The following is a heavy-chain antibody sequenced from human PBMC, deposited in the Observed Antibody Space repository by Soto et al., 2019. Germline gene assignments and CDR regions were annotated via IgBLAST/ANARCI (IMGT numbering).Heavy chain of an antibody. Sequence: SETLSLTCTVSGGSISSYYWSWIRQPAGKGLEWIGRIYSGGSTNYNPSLKSRVTLSVDASKNQFSLKLTSVTTAYTAVYYCERGPGGFGEFSLDYWGRGTLVAVSS. CDR1: GGSISSYY. D-gene: IGHD3-10*01. CDR2: IYSGGST. V-gene: IGHV4-4*07. J-gene: IGHJ4*02. CDR3: ERGPGGFGEFSLDY.